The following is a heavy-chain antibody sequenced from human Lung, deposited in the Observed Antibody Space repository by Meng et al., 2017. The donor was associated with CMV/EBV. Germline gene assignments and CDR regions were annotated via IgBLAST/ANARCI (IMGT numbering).Heavy chain of an antibody. CDR2: ISGSGGIT. CDR3: AKDEAVYAISPFDY. Sequence: LSLTCAASGFTFSSYVMSWVRQAPGKGLEWVSAISGSGGITYYADSVKGRFTISRDNSKNTLYLEINSLRAEDTAEYYCAKDEAVYAISPFDYWGQGTLVTVSS. J-gene: IGHJ4*02. CDR1: GFTFSSYV. V-gene: IGHV3-23*01. D-gene: IGHD2-8*01.